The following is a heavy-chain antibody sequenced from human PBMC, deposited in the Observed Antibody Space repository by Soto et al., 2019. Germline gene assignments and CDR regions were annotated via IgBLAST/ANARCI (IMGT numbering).Heavy chain of an antibody. Sequence: GRSLRLSCAASGFTFSRDALSWVRQAPGKEMEWVSAISGSGGSPYYADSVRGRFTISGDNSKNTLYLQMNSLRAKETAVYYCAKETGIVATFVALEMGCQETMVTVSS. V-gene: IGHV3-23*01. CDR1: GFTFSRDA. CDR3: AKETGIVATFVALEM. J-gene: IGHJ3*02. CDR2: ISGSGGSP. D-gene: IGHD5-12*01.